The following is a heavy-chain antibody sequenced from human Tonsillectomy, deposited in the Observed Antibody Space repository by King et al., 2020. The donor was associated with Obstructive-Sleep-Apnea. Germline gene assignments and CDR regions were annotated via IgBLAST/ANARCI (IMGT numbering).Heavy chain of an antibody. CDR2: ISYDGSNK. V-gene: IGHV3-30*04. CDR3: ARRASGYSSSWPEYFQH. CDR1: GFTFSSYA. D-gene: IGHD6-13*01. Sequence: QVQLVESGGGVVQPGRSLRLSCAASGFTFSSYAMHWVRQAPGKGLEWVAVISYDGSNKYYADSVKGRFTISIDNSKNTLYLQMNSLRAEDTAVYYCARRASGYSSSWPEYFQHWGQGTLVTVSS. J-gene: IGHJ1*01.